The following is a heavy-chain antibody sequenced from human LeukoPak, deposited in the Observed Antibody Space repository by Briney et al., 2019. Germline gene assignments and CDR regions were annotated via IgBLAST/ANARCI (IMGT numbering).Heavy chain of an antibody. Sequence: GGSLRLSCEASGFTFDSYAMYWVRQAPGKGLEWVAGIFGSGGSAHYADSAKGRFTISRDNSKNTVYLQINSLRDEDTAVYYCARAHLSVAGRTPDYWGQGTLVTVSS. CDR1: GFTFDSYA. D-gene: IGHD6-19*01. V-gene: IGHV3-23*01. CDR3: ARAHLSVAGRTPDY. CDR2: IFGSGGSA. J-gene: IGHJ4*02.